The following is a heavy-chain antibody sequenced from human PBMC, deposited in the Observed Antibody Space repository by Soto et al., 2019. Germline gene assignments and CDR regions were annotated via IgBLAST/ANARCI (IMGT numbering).Heavy chain of an antibody. CDR1: GYTLTSYY. V-gene: IGHV1-46*03. CDR3: ARTTQSDYDILNGPYFDY. Sequence: GASVKVSCKASGYTLTSYYMHWVRQAPGQGLEWMGIINPSGGSTSYAQKFQGRVTMTRDTSTSTVYMELSSLRSEDTAVYYCARTTQSDYDILNGPYFDYWGQGTLVTVSS. CDR2: INPSGGST. J-gene: IGHJ4*02. D-gene: IGHD3-9*01.